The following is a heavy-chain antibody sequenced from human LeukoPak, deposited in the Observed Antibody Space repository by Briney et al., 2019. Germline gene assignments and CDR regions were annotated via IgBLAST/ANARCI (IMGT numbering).Heavy chain of an antibody. Sequence: SETLSLTCTVSGGSVSSGSYYWSWIRQPPGKGLEWIGYIYYSGSTNYNPSLKSRVTISVDTSKNQFSLKLSSVTAADTAVYYCARGTYSSSWYYYYGMDVWGQGTTVTVSS. J-gene: IGHJ6*02. CDR2: IYYSGST. D-gene: IGHD6-13*01. CDR1: GGSVSSGSYY. V-gene: IGHV4-61*01. CDR3: ARGTYSSSWYYYYGMDV.